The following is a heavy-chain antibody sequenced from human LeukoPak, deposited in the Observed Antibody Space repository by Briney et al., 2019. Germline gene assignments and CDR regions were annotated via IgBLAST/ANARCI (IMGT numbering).Heavy chain of an antibody. CDR3: GRDPNGDYVGAFDF. Sequence: GGPLRLSCAASGFTFSSYAMTWVRQAPGKGLEWVSSIRGSGAGTSYAASVEGRFTMSRDDSKNTLYLQMNSLRAEDTAIYYCGRDPNGDYVGAFDFWGQGTLVTVSS. J-gene: IGHJ3*01. CDR2: IRGSGAGT. V-gene: IGHV3-23*01. CDR1: GFTFSSYA. D-gene: IGHD4-17*01.